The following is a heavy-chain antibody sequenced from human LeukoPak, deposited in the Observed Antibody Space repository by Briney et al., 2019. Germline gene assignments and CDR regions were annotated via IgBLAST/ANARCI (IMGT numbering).Heavy chain of an antibody. Sequence: GGSLRLSCAASGFSFRSYAMHWVRQAPGKGLEWVAVISYDGSNKYYADSVKGRFTISRDNSKNTLYLQMNSLRAEDTAVYYCARGAARMVEMATIISFEYWGQGTLVTVSS. CDR1: GFSFRSYA. V-gene: IGHV3-30*04. D-gene: IGHD5-24*01. CDR3: ARGAARMVEMATIISFEY. CDR2: ISYDGSNK. J-gene: IGHJ4*02.